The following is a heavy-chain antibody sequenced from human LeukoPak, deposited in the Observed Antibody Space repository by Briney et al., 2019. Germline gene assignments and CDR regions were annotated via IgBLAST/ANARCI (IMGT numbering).Heavy chain of an antibody. V-gene: IGHV3-48*03. CDR2: ISSSGSTI. Sequence: TGGSLRLSCAASGFTFSSYEMNWVRQAPGKGLEWVSYISSSGSTIYYADSVKGRFTISRDNAKNSLYLQMNSLRAEDTAFYYCAINGGGGSGYGNFDYWGQGTLVTVSS. D-gene: IGHD5-12*01. CDR3: AINGGGGSGYGNFDY. CDR1: GFTFSSYE. J-gene: IGHJ4*02.